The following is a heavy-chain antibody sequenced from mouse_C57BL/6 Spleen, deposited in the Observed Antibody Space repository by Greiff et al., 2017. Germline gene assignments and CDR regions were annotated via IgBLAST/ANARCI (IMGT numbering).Heavy chain of an antibody. Sequence: VQLQQSGAELVRPGASVTLSCKASGYTFTDYEIHWVKQTPVHGLEWIGAIDPETGGTAYNQKFKGKAILTADKASSTASMALRSLTSEDSAVYYCTRGYWGQGTTLTVSS. CDR1: GYTFTDYE. J-gene: IGHJ2*01. CDR3: TRGY. V-gene: IGHV1-15*01. CDR2: IDPETGGT.